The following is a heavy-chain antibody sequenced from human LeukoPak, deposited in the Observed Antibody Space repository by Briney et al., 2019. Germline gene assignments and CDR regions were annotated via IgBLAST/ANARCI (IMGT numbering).Heavy chain of an antibody. CDR1: GFTFSSYS. CDR2: ISSSSSTI. V-gene: IGHV3-48*01. J-gene: IGHJ5*02. Sequence: GGSLRLSCAASGFTFSSYSMNWVRQAPGKGLEWVSYISSSSSTIYYADSVKGRFTISRDNAKNSLYLQMTSLRAEDTAVYYCARDPSWNPNWFDPWGQGTLVTVSS. D-gene: IGHD1-1*01. CDR3: ARDPSWNPNWFDP.